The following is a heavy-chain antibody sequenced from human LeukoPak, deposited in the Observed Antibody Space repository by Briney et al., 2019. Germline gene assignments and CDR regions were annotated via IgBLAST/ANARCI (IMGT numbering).Heavy chain of an antibody. V-gene: IGHV3-30*18. Sequence: PGGSLRLSCAASGFTFFRYWMSWVRQAPGKGLEWVAVISYDGSNKYYADSVKGRFTISRDNSKNTLYLQMNSLRAEDTAVYYCAKGGQQLVRSFDYWGQGTLVTVSS. CDR2: ISYDGSNK. J-gene: IGHJ4*02. CDR3: AKGGQQLVRSFDY. D-gene: IGHD6-13*01. CDR1: GFTFFRYW.